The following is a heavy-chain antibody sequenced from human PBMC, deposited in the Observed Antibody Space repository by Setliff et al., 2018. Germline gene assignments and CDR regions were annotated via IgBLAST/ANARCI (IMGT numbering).Heavy chain of an antibody. CDR2: IRQDGNNK. D-gene: IGHD5-12*01. J-gene: IGHJ4*02. CDR3: AKEVMGLHLSGLDY. Sequence: HPGGSLRLSCAASGFTFGSTAMHWVRQAPGKGLEWVAFIRQDGNNKYYRDSVRGRFTISRDNSKTTLFLQMNSLRPEDTGIYYCAKEVMGLHLSGLDYWGQGNLVTVSS. V-gene: IGHV3-30*02. CDR1: GFTFGSTA.